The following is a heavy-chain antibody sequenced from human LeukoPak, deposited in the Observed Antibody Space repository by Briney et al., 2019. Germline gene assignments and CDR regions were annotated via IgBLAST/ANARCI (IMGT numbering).Heavy chain of an antibody. J-gene: IGHJ4*02. V-gene: IGHV3-64*01. Sequence: GGSLRLSCAASGFTISTYAMHWVRQAPGKGLEFVSGISSNGAGTYYANSVKGRFTISRDISKNTLDLQMGSLRAEDMAVYYCARTTYTSPDYWGQGTLVTVSS. CDR2: ISSNGAGT. CDR3: ARTTYTSPDY. D-gene: IGHD1-14*01. CDR1: GFTISTYA.